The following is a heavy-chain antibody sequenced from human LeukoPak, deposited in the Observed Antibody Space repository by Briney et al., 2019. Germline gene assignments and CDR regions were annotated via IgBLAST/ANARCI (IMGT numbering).Heavy chain of an antibody. Sequence: GGSLRLSCAASGFTFSNAWMSWVRQAPGKGLEWVGRIKSKTDGGTTDYAAPVKGRFTISRDDSKNTLYLQMNSLKTEDTAVYYCTTEAYCGDDCYMYYFDYWGQGTLVTVSS. CDR1: GFTFSNAW. CDR2: IKSKTDGGTT. D-gene: IGHD2-21*02. J-gene: IGHJ4*02. CDR3: TTEAYCGDDCYMYYFDY. V-gene: IGHV3-15*01.